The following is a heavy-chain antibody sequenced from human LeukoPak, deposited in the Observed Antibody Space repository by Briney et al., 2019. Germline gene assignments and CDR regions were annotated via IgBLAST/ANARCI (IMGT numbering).Heavy chain of an antibody. CDR3: APPGALEWFLPPPDY. CDR2: IRYDGSNK. CDR1: GFTFSSYG. D-gene: IGHD3-3*01. Sequence: GGSLRLSCAASGFTFSSYGMHWVRQAPGKGLEWVAFIRYDGSNKYYADSVKGRFTIPRDNSKNTLYLQMNSLRAEDTAVYYCAPPGALEWFLPPPDYGGRGPLAPVPS. V-gene: IGHV3-30*02. J-gene: IGHJ2*01.